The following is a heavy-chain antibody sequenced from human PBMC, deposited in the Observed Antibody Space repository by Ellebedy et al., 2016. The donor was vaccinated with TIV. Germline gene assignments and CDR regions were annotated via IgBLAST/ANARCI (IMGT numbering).Heavy chain of an antibody. Sequence: GESLKISXAASGFTFSSYAMSWVRQAPGKGLEWVANIKQDVSEKYYVDSVRGRFTISRDNAKNSLYLQMNSLRAEDTAVYYCARDSSSSSALNYWGQGTLVTVSS. J-gene: IGHJ4*02. CDR2: IKQDVSEK. V-gene: IGHV3-7*05. CDR3: ARDSSSSSALNY. D-gene: IGHD6-6*01. CDR1: GFTFSSYA.